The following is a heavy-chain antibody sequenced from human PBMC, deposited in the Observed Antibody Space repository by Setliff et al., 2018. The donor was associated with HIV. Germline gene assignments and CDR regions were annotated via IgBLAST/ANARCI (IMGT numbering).Heavy chain of an antibody. V-gene: IGHV1-3*01. Sequence: GASVKVSCKASGYTFTSYAMHWVRQAPGQRLEWMGWINAGNGNTKYSQKFQGRVTITRDTSASTAYMELSSLRSEDTAVYYCAREGLLVTTVGGAYWYHGMDVWGQGTTVTVSS. D-gene: IGHD4-17*01. CDR2: INAGNGNT. CDR3: AREGLLVTTVGGAYWYHGMDV. CDR1: GYTFTSYA. J-gene: IGHJ6*02.